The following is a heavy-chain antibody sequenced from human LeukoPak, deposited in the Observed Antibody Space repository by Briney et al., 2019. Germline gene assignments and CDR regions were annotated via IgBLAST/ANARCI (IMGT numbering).Heavy chain of an antibody. CDR1: GFTFISYA. CDR2: ISGSGGST. Sequence: PGGSLRLSCAASGFTFISYAMSWVRQAPGKGLEWVPTISGSGGSTYYADSVKGRFTISRDNSKNTLYLQMNSLRAGDTAVYYCAKRPREETSFDYWGQGTLVTVSS. J-gene: IGHJ4*02. V-gene: IGHV3-23*01. CDR3: AKRPREETSFDY.